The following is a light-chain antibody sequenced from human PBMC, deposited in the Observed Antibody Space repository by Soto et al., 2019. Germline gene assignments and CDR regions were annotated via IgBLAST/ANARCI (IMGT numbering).Light chain of an antibody. CDR3: QAYDYSLTASV. V-gene: IGLV1-40*01. CDR1: SSNLGAGYD. J-gene: IGLJ3*02. Sequence: QLVLTQPPSVSGAPGQRVTISCTGNSSNLGAGYDVHWYRQLPGAAPKLVIFGNRNRPSGVPERFSGSKSGTSASLAITGLQGEDEADYSCQAYDYSLTASVFGGGTKITVL. CDR2: GNR.